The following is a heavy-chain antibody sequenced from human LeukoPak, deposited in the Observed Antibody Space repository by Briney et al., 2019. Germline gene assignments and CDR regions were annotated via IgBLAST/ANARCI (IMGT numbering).Heavy chain of an antibody. V-gene: IGHV3-21*06. CDR3: ARETPRRGETRDGYR. D-gene: IGHD5-24*01. J-gene: IGHJ4*02. Sequence: GGSLRLSCAASGFTFSNYAMNWVRQAPGEGLEWVSSISSTSGFTVYADSVKGRFTISRDNPKNLLFLQINSLRVEDTAVYYCARETPRRGETRDGYRWGQGTLVTVSS. CDR2: ISSTSGFT. CDR1: GFTFSNYA.